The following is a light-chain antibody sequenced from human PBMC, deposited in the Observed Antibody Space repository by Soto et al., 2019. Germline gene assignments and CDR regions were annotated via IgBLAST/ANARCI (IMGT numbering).Light chain of an antibody. CDR3: QQYNNWPPWT. J-gene: IGKJ1*01. CDR1: QSVSSN. V-gene: IGKV3-15*01. CDR2: GAS. Sequence: IVMTQAPATLSVSPGERATLSCRASQSVSSNLAWYQQKPGQAPRLLIYGASTRATGIPARFSGSGSGTEFTLTISSLQSEDVAVYYCQQYNNWPPWTFGQGTKVDIK.